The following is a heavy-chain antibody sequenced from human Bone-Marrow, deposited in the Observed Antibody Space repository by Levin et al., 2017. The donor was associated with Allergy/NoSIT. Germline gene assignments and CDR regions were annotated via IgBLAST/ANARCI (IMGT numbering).Heavy chain of an antibody. CDR3: AREYYDFWSGYFRNYYYGMDV. CDR1: GFTFSSYW. CDR2: IKQDGSEK. J-gene: IGHJ6*02. Sequence: SGGSLRLSCAASGFTFSSYWMSWVRQAPGKGLEWVANIKQDGSEKYYVDSVKGRFTISRDNAKNSLYLQMNSLRAEDTAVYYCAREYYDFWSGYFRNYYYGMDVWGQGTTVTVSS. V-gene: IGHV3-7*01. D-gene: IGHD3-3*01.